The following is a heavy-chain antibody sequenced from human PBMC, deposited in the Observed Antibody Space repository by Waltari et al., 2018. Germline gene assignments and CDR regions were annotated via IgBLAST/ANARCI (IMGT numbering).Heavy chain of an antibody. V-gene: IGHV1-8*01. CDR3: ARTICSSTDCDGFDY. Sequence: VQLVQSGAEVKKPGASVKVSCKASGYTFTSNDINWVRQATGQGPEWRGWMNPNNGNTGHAQKFQGRVTRTRDTSKSTADMELSSLRSEDTAVYYCARTICSSTDCDGFDYWGQGTLVTVSS. J-gene: IGHJ4*02. CDR1: GYTFTSND. CDR2: MNPNNGNT. D-gene: IGHD2-2*01.